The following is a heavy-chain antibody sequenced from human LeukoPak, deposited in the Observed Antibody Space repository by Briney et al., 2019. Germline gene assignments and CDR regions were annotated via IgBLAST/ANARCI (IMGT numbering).Heavy chain of an antibody. Sequence: GGSLRLSCAASGFTFSSYSMNWVHQAPGKGLEWVSSISSNNNHIYYADSVRGRFTISRDNAKNSLYLQMNSLRAEDTAVYYCARGQGDSSGYCLDYWGQGTLVTVSS. D-gene: IGHD3-22*01. V-gene: IGHV3-21*01. CDR3: ARGQGDSSGYCLDY. CDR1: GFTFSSYS. CDR2: ISSNNNHI. J-gene: IGHJ4*02.